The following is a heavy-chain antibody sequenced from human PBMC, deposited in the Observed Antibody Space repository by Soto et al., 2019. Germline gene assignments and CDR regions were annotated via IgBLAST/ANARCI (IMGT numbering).Heavy chain of an antibody. CDR2: MNPNSGNT. V-gene: IGHV1-8*01. Sequence: QVQLVQSGAEVKKPGASVKVSCKASGYTFTSYDINWVRQATGQGLEWMGWMNPNSGNTGYAQKFQGRVTMTRNTSISTAXMXLSSLRPEDTAVYYCARWPDGYYYYGMDVWGQGTTVTVSS. J-gene: IGHJ6*02. CDR1: GYTFTSYD. CDR3: ARWPDGYYYYGMDV.